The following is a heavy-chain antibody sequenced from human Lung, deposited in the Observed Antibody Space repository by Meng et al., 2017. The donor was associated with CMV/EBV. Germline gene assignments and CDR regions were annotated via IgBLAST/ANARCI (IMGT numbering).Heavy chain of an antibody. J-gene: IGHJ6*02. Sequence: ASVKISCKASGYTFTSYGISWVRQAPGQGLEWMGWISAYNGNTNYAQKLQGRVTMTTDTSTSTAYMELRSLRFDDTAVYYCARQYYDFWSGCGNWFGYYNGMDDWGQGTTVTVSS. CDR1: GYTFTSYG. V-gene: IGHV1-18*04. CDR3: ARQYYDFWSGCGNWFGYYNGMDD. CDR2: ISAYNGNT. D-gene: IGHD3-3*01.